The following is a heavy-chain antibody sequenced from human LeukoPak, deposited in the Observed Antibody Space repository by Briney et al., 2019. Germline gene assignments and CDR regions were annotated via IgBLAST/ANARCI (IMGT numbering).Heavy chain of an antibody. J-gene: IGHJ4*02. V-gene: IGHV3-30*18. CDR3: AKDWGSSWYLGYFDY. CDR1: GFTFSSYG. Sequence: GGSLRLSCAASGFTFSSYGMHWVRQAPGNGLEWVAVISYDGSNKYYADSVKGRFTISRDNSKNTLYLQMNSLRAEDTAVYYCAKDWGSSWYLGYFDYWGQGTLVTVSS. D-gene: IGHD6-13*01. CDR2: ISYDGSNK.